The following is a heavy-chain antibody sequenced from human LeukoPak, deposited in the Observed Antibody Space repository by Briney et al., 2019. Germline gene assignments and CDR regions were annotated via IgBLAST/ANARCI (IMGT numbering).Heavy chain of an antibody. V-gene: IGHV3-11*01. CDR2: ISSSGSTT. D-gene: IGHD2-2*01. J-gene: IGHJ4*02. CDR1: GFTFSDYY. Sequence: PGRSLRLSCAASGFTFSDYYMSWIRQAPGKGLEWVSYISSSGSTTYYADSVKGRFTISRDNAKNSLYLQMNSLRAEDTAVYYCARTHCSSTSCLYYFDYWGQGTLVTVSS. CDR3: ARTHCSSTSCLYYFDY.